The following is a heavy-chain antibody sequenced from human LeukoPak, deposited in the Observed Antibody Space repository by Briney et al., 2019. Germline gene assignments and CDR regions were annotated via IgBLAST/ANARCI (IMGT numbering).Heavy chain of an antibody. CDR3: ARARSGYDFEY. CDR1: GFTFSSYA. CDR2: ISGSGGTT. D-gene: IGHD5-12*01. V-gene: IGHV3-23*01. J-gene: IGHJ4*02. Sequence: GGSLRLSCAASGFTFSSYAMSWVRQAPGKGLEWVSGISGSGGTTYYADSVKGRFSISRDSAKNTLYLQMDSLRAEDTAVYYCARARSGYDFEYWGQGTLVTVSS.